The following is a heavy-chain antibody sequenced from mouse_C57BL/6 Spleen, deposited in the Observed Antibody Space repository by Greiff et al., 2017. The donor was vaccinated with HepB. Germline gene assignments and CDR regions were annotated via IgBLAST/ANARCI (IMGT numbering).Heavy chain of an antibody. D-gene: IGHD5-5*01. CDR3: ARRYYLYAMDY. V-gene: IGHV1-26*01. Sequence: EVQLQQSGPELVKPGASVKISCKASGYTFTDYYMNWVKQSHGKSLEWIGDITPNNGGTSYNQKFMGKATLTVYKSSSTAYMELLSLTSEDSAVYYCARRYYLYAMDYWGQGTSVTVSS. CDR1: GYTFTDYY. CDR2: ITPNNGGT. J-gene: IGHJ4*01.